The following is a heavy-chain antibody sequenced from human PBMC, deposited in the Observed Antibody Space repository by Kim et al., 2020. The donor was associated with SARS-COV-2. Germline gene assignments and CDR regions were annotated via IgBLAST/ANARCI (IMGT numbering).Heavy chain of an antibody. CDR1: GFTFSSDS. CDR2: ISSGTGGR. V-gene: IGHV3-23*01. J-gene: IGHJ4*01. Sequence: GGSLRLSCAASGFTFSSDSMNWVRQSPGKGLEWVAAISSGTGGRYYAVAASGRVTISISKAKYKLSLHLLIINAKTDAAADYSSNSVCLRLDYFN. CDR3: SSNSVCLRLDYFN. D-gene: IGHD2-21*01.